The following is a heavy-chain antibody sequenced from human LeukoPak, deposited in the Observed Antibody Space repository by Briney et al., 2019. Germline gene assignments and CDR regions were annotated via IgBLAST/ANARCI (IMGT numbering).Heavy chain of an antibody. CDR3: ARGVDYSNFDY. J-gene: IGHJ4*02. D-gene: IGHD4-11*01. Sequence: SETLSLTCTASGGSISSYYWSWIRQPPGRGLEWIGYIYYSGSTNYNPSLKSRVTISVGTSKNQFSLKLSSVTAADTAVYYCARGVDYSNFDYWGQGTLVTVSS. V-gene: IGHV4-59*01. CDR2: IYYSGST. CDR1: GGSISSYY.